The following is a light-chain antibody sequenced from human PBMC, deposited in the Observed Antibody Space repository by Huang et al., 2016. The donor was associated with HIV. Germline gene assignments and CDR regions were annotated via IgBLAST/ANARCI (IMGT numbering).Light chain of an antibody. V-gene: IGKV1-39*01. J-gene: IGKJ2*01. CDR1: QIINKY. Sequence: DIQMTQAPPSLSAAVGDRVIITCRASQIINKYLNWYQQMPGRAPKLLISGASSLQGGVSSRFSGSGSGKDFTLTIRDLQPEDTATYHCQQSYNIPRTFGQGTLLEI. CDR3: QQSYNIPRT. CDR2: GAS.